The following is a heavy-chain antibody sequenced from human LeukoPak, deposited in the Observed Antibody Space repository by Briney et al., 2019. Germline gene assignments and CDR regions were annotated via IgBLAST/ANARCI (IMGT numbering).Heavy chain of an antibody. CDR2: ISGSGGST. CDR1: GFTFSSYA. Sequence: GGSLRLSCAASGFTFSSYAMSWVRQAPGKGLEWVSAISGSGGSTYYADSVKGRFTISRDNSKNTLYLQMNSLRAEDTAVYYCAKDSSYDILTGYFDYWGQGTLVTVSS. J-gene: IGHJ4*02. D-gene: IGHD3-9*01. CDR3: AKDSSYDILTGYFDY. V-gene: IGHV3-23*01.